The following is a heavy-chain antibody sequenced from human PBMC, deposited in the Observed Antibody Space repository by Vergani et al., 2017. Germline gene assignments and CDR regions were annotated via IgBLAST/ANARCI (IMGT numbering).Heavy chain of an antibody. J-gene: IGHJ6*02. CDR2: ISSSSSDI. D-gene: IGHD3-10*01. Sequence: EVQLVESGGGLVKRGGSLRLSCAASGFTFSSYSMNWVRQAPGKGLEWVSSISSSSSDIHYSDSLKGRFTISRDNAKSSLCLQMNSLRAEDTGVYYCARDRDYLGSGSYPYFYYYGLDVWGQGTAVTVSS. CDR3: ARDRDYLGSGSYPYFYYYGLDV. CDR1: GFTFSSYS. V-gene: IGHV3-21*01.